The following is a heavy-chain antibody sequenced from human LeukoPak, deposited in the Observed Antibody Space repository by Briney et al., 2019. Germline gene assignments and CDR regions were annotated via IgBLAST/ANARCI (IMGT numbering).Heavy chain of an antibody. D-gene: IGHD3-22*01. V-gene: IGHV4-59*01. CDR1: GGSISSYY. J-gene: IGHJ4*02. CDR3: AISGYYYEPLGY. Sequence: SETLSLTCTVSGGSISSYYWSWIRQPPGKGLEWIGYIYYSGSTNYNPSLKSRVTISVDTSKNQFSLKLSSVTAADTAVYYCAISGYYYEPLGYWGQGTLVTVSS. CDR2: IYYSGST.